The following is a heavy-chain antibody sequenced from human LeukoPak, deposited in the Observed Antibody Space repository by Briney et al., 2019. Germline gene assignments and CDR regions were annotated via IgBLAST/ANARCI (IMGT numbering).Heavy chain of an antibody. D-gene: IGHD1-1*01. J-gene: IGHJ6*02. V-gene: IGHV4-31*03. CDR2: IYYSGST. CDR1: GGSISSGGYY. CDR3: ARDSQSNFPNYYAMDV. Sequence: SETLSLTCTVSGGSISSGGYYWSWIRQHPAKGLEWIGSIYYSGSTYKTPSLNSRVTISVDTSKSQFSLDLSSVTAADTAVYYCARDSQSNFPNYYAMDVWGQGTTVTVSS.